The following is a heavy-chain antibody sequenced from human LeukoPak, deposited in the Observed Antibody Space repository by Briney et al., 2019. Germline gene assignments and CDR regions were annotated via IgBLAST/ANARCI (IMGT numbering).Heavy chain of an antibody. J-gene: IGHJ1*01. CDR3: ARDRYCSSTSCRYFQH. Sequence: GGSLRLSCAASGFTVSSNYMTWVRQAPGKGLEWVSVIYSGGSTYYADSVKGRFTISRDNSKNTLYLQMNSLRAADTAVYYCARDRYCSSTSCRYFQHWGQGTLVTVSS. CDR1: GFTVSSNY. V-gene: IGHV3-53*05. D-gene: IGHD2-2*01. CDR2: IYSGGST.